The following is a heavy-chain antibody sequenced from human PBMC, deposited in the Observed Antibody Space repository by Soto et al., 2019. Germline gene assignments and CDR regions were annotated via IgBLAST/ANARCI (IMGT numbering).Heavy chain of an antibody. J-gene: IGHJ4*02. CDR2: ISAYNGNT. V-gene: IGHV1-18*01. CDR3: ARDMYDYIWGSYRPTGFDY. D-gene: IGHD3-16*02. Sequence: ASVKVSCKASGYTFTSYGISWVRQAPGQGLEWMGWISAYNGNTNYAQKLQGRVTMTTDTPTSTAYMELRSLRSDDTAVYYCARDMYDYIWGSYRPTGFDYWGQGTLVTVSS. CDR1: GYTFTSYG.